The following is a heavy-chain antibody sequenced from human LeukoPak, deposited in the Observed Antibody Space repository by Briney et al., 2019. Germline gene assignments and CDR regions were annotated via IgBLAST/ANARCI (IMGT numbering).Heavy chain of an antibody. J-gene: IGHJ1*01. V-gene: IGHV1-18*03. CDR1: GYTFTSYG. Sequence: ASVKVSCKASGYTFTSYGISWVRQAPGQGLEWMGWISAYNGNTNYAQKLQGRVTMTTDTSTSTAYMELRSLRSDDMAVYYCARVRGYYDSRGYYYRGVFSLEYFQHWGQGTLVTVSS. CDR3: ARVRGYYDSRGYYYRGVFSLEYFQH. D-gene: IGHD3-22*01. CDR2: ISAYNGNT.